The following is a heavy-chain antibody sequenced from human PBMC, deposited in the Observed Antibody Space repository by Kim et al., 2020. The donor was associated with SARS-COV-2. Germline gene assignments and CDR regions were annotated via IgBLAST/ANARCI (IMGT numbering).Heavy chain of an antibody. V-gene: IGHV4-39*01. Sequence: SETLSLTCTVSGGSISSSSYYWGWLRQPPGKGLEWIGSIYYSGRTYYNPSLKSRVTISVDTSKNQFSLKLSSVTAADTAVYYCARLGHGGEGGIGYWGQGTLVTVSS. CDR2: IYYSGRT. CDR3: ARLGHGGEGGIGY. CDR1: GGSISSSSYY. D-gene: IGHD2-15*01. J-gene: IGHJ4*02.